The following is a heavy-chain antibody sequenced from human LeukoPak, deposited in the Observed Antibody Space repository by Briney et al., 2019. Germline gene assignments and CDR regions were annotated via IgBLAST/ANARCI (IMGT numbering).Heavy chain of an antibody. D-gene: IGHD5/OR15-5a*01. CDR3: ARDGVSISHDY. CDR1: GGSISGYY. V-gene: IGHV4-4*07. CDR2: IHTGGNT. Sequence: SETLSLTCTGSGGSISGYYWSWIRQPAGKGLEWIGRIHTGGNTNYNPSLKSRVTMSVDTSKNQFSLKLTSITAADTAVYYCARDGVSISHDYWGQGTLVTVSS. J-gene: IGHJ4*02.